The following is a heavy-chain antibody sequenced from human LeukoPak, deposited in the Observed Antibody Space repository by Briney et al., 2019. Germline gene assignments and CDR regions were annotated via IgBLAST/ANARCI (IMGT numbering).Heavy chain of an antibody. CDR2: IYSSDST. CDR3: ARHRSDSGDYDAFDI. D-gene: IGHD4-17*01. Sequence: GGSLRLSCAASGFIVSSNYMNWVRQAPGQGLEWVSVIYSSDSTYYADSVKGRFTISRDNSKNTLFLQMNSLRAEDTAVYYCARHRSDSGDYDAFDIWARGQWSPSLQ. CDR1: GFIVSSNY. V-gene: IGHV3-53*01. J-gene: IGHJ3*02.